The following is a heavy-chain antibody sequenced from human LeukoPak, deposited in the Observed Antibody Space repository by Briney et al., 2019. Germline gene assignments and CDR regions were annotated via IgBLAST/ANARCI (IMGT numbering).Heavy chain of an antibody. CDR2: INPAGDT. D-gene: IGHD2-15*01. CDR3: ARGDCSGGSCSSMDV. J-gene: IGHJ6*02. V-gene: IGHV3-13*04. Sequence: GGSLRLSCAAPGFTFSTYDMHWVRQVTGKGLEWVSGINPAGDTYYPGSVKGRFTISREDAKNSFYLQMNSLRVGDTAVYYCARGDCSGGSCSSMDVWGQGTTVTVSS. CDR1: GFTFSTYD.